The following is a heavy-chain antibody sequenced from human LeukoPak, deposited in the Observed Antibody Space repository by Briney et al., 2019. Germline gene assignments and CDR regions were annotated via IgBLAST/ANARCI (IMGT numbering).Heavy chain of an antibody. Sequence: SETLSLTCAVYGGSFSGYYWSWIRQPPGKGLEWIGEINHSGSTNYNPSLKSRVTISVDTSKNQFSLKLSSVTAADTAVYYCARNSSGWYSYWGQGILVTVSS. CDR1: GGSFSGYY. J-gene: IGHJ4*02. V-gene: IGHV4-34*01. CDR3: ARNSSGWYSY. D-gene: IGHD6-19*01. CDR2: INHSGST.